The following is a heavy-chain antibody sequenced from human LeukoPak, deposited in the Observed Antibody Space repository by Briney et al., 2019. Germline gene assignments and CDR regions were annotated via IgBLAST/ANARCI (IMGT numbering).Heavy chain of an antibody. J-gene: IGHJ3*02. CDR2: IYYSGST. D-gene: IGHD2-8*01. V-gene: IGHV4-59*01. CDR1: GGSISSYY. Sequence: SETLSLTCTVSGGSISSYYWSWIRQPPGKGLEWIGYIYYSGSTNYNPSLKSRVTISVDTSKNQFSLKLSSMTAVDTAVYYCARLYCTRTSCSIDIWGQGTMVTVSS. CDR3: ARLYCTRTSCSIDI.